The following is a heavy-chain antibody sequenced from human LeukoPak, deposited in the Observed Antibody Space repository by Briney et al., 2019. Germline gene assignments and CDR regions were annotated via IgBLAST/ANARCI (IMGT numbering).Heavy chain of an antibody. V-gene: IGHV4-39*01. CDR3: ARGPYSYDSSGAFDI. Sequence: SETLSLTCTVSGVSISSSNSYWGWIRQPPGKGLEWIGSIYYSGNTYYNASLKSQVSISIDTSKNQFSLKLSSVTAADTAVYFCARGPYSYDSSGAFDIWGQGTMVTVSS. D-gene: IGHD3-22*01. J-gene: IGHJ3*02. CDR2: IYYSGNT. CDR1: GVSISSSNSY.